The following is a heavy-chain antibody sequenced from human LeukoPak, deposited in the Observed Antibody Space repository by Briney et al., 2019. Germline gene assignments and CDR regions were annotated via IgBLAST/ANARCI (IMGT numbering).Heavy chain of an antibody. Sequence: PGRSLRLSCAASGFTFSSYGMHWVRQAPGKGLEWVAVISYDGSNKYYADSVKGRFTISRDNSKNTLYLQMNSLRAEDTAVYYCAKDAPDQWLVRGCWFDPWGQGTLVTVSS. J-gene: IGHJ5*02. CDR1: GFTFSSYG. D-gene: IGHD6-19*01. CDR2: ISYDGSNK. CDR3: AKDAPDQWLVRGCWFDP. V-gene: IGHV3-30*18.